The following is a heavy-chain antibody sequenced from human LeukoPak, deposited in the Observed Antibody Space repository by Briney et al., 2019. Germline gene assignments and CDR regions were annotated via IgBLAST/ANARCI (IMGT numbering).Heavy chain of an antibody. Sequence: ASVKVSCKASGYTFTSYGISWVRQAPGQGLEWMGWISAYNGNTNYAQKLQGRVTMTTDTSTSTAYMELRNLRSDDTAVYYCARDFTVAGYFDYWGQGTLVTVSS. V-gene: IGHV1-18*01. CDR2: ISAYNGNT. J-gene: IGHJ4*02. CDR1: GYTFTSYG. D-gene: IGHD6-19*01. CDR3: ARDFTVAGYFDY.